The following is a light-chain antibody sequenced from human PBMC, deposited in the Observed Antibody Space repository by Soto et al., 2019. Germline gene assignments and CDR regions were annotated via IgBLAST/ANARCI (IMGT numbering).Light chain of an antibody. CDR3: QSYATGLSVLYV. CDR2: GNN. V-gene: IGLV1-40*01. Sequence: QAVVTQPPSVSGAPGQRVTISCTGSSSNIGAGYDVHWYQQLPGTAPKLLIYGNNNRPSGVPDRFSGSKSDTSASLAVTGLQAEDEADYSCQSYATGLSVLYVFGTGTKVTVL. CDR1: SSNIGAGYD. J-gene: IGLJ1*01.